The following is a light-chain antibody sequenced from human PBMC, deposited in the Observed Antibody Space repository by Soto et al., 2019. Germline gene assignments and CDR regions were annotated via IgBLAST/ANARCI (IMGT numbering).Light chain of an antibody. CDR1: SSDIGAYNY. V-gene: IGLV2-14*01. CDR3: SSCAASNTRV. J-gene: IGLJ3*02. CDR2: EVS. Sequence: QSALTQPASVSGSPGQSITISCTGTSSDIGAYNYVSWFQQHPGKAPKLMIYEVSNRPSGVSNRFFASKSGNTASLTISGQLAEDEAEYYCSSCAASNTRVFGGGTKLALL.